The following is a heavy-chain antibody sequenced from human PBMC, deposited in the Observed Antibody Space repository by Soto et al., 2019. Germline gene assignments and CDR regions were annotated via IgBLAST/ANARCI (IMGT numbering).Heavy chain of an antibody. CDR1: GGSFSGYY. CDR3: ARSPTRYCSGGSCPWYMDV. Sequence: SETLSLTCAVYGGSFSGYYWSWIRQPPGKGLEWIGEINHSGSTNYNPSLKSRVTISVDTSKNQFSLKLSSVTAADTAVYYCARSPTRYCSGGSCPWYMDVWGKGTTVTVSS. CDR2: INHSGST. V-gene: IGHV4-34*01. D-gene: IGHD2-15*01. J-gene: IGHJ6*03.